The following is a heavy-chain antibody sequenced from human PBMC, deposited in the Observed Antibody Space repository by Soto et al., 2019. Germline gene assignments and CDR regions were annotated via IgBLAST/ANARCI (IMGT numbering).Heavy chain of an antibody. CDR1: GFTFSSYG. D-gene: IGHD6-19*01. V-gene: IGHV3-30*18. CDR3: AKDGTYSSGWYDY. J-gene: IGHJ4*02. CDR2: ISYDGSNK. Sequence: GGSLRLSCAASGFTFSSYGMHWVRQAPGKGLEWVAVISYDGSNKYYADSVKGRCTISRDNSKNTLYLQMNSLRAEDTAVYYCAKDGTYSSGWYDYWGQGTLVTVSS.